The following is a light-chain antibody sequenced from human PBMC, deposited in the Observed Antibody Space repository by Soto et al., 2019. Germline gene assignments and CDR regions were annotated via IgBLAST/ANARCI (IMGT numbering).Light chain of an antibody. J-gene: IGLJ1*01. Sequence: SYELTQPPSVSVAPGQTARIACGGNHIGSKSVHWYQQKTGQAPILVVHDDSDRPLGIPERFSGSNSGNTATLTISRVEVEDEADYYCQVWDNLSDHYVFGSGTKVTVL. V-gene: IGLV3-21*02. CDR1: HIGSKS. CDR3: QVWDNLSDHYV. CDR2: DDS.